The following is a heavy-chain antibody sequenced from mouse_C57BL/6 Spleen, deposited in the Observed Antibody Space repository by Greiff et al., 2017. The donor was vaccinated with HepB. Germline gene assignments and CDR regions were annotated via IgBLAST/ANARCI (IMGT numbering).Heavy chain of an antibody. Sequence: QVQLQQPGAELVKPGASVKLSCKASGYTFTSYWMQWVKQRPGQGLEWIGEIDPSDSYTNYNQKFKGKATLTVDTSSSTAYMQLSSLTSEDSAVYYCARRALDLLRGCLDYWGQGTSVTVSS. CDR3: ARRALDLLRGCLDY. CDR1: GYTFTSYW. CDR2: IDPSDSYT. D-gene: IGHD1-1*01. J-gene: IGHJ4*01. V-gene: IGHV1-50*01.